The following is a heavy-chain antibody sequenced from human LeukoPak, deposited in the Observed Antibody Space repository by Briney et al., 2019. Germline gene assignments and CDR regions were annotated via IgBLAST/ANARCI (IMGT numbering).Heavy chain of an antibody. Sequence: GGSLRLSCAASGFTFSNAWMGWVRQAPGKGLEWVCRIKSKTDGGTTDYAAPVKGRFTISRDDSKSTLYLQMNSLKTEDTAVYYCTTGIEYFDWLLMGGDYFDYWGQGTLVTVSS. CDR2: IKSKTDGGTT. CDR1: GFTFSNAW. V-gene: IGHV3-15*01. D-gene: IGHD3-9*01. CDR3: TTGIEYFDWLLMGGDYFDY. J-gene: IGHJ4*02.